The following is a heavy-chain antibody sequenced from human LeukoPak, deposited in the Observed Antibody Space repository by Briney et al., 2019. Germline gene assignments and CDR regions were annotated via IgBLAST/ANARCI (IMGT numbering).Heavy chain of an antibody. Sequence: PGGSLRLSCAASGFTFSNAWMNWVRQAPGKGLEWVGRIKSKTDGGTTDYAAPVKGRFTISRDDSKNTLYLQMNSLKTEDTAVYYCTTAQPLWFGEFPFDYWGQGTLVAVSS. CDR1: GFTFSNAW. V-gene: IGHV3-15*07. D-gene: IGHD3-10*01. J-gene: IGHJ4*02. CDR3: TTAQPLWFGEFPFDY. CDR2: IKSKTDGGTT.